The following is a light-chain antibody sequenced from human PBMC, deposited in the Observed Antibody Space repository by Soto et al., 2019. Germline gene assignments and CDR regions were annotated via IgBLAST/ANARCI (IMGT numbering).Light chain of an antibody. CDR1: NSDIGSYDI. Sequence: QSVLTQPASVSGSPGQSITLSCTGTNSDIGSYDIVSWYQQHPGKAPKLIIYDVSIRPSGVSDRFSGSKSANTASLTISGLQAEDEADYYCTSYTTSDTHVFGTGTKLTVL. V-gene: IGLV2-14*01. CDR3: TSYTTSDTHV. J-gene: IGLJ1*01. CDR2: DVS.